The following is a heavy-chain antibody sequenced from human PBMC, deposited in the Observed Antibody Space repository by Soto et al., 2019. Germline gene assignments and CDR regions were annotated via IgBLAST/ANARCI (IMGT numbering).Heavy chain of an antibody. V-gene: IGHV4-34*01. CDR2: INHSGST. D-gene: IGHD4-17*01. J-gene: IGHJ4*02. Sequence: SETLSLTCAVYGGSFSGYYWSWIRQPPGKGLEWIGEINHSGSTNYNPSLKSRVTISVDTSKNQFSLKLSSVTAADTAVYYCAAGGSGRSYGDHEGWGQGTLVTVSS. CDR3: AAGGSGRSYGDHEG. CDR1: GGSFSGYY.